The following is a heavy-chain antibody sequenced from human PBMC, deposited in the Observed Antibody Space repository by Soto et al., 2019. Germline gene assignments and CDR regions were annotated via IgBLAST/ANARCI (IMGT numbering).Heavy chain of an antibody. J-gene: IGHJ5*02. CDR2: ISYDGSNK. V-gene: IGHV3-30*03. CDR3: TLVRSPPRVKNLFDP. D-gene: IGHD2-8*01. Sequence: QVQLVESGGGVVQPGRSLRLSCAASGFTFSSYGMHWVRQAPGKGLEWVAVISYDGSNKYYADSVKGRFTISRDNSKNTLYLQMNSLRAEDTAVYYCTLVRSPPRVKNLFDPWGQGTLVTVSS. CDR1: GFTFSSYG.